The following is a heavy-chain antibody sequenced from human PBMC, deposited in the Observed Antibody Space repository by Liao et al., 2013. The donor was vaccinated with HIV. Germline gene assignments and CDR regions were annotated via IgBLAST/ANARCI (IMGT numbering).Heavy chain of an antibody. CDR1: GDSISSGSNY. CDR2: ISGTGIT. CDR3: ARKGVGIDAFDF. Sequence: QVQLQESGPGLVKPSQTLSLACTVSGDSISSGSNYWSWIRQPAGRGLEWIGRISGTGITNYSPSLESRVTISVDTSKNKFSLKLTFVTAADTAVYYCARKGVGIDAFDFWGQGTMVTVSS. D-gene: IGHD3-10*01. J-gene: IGHJ3*01. V-gene: IGHV4-61*02.